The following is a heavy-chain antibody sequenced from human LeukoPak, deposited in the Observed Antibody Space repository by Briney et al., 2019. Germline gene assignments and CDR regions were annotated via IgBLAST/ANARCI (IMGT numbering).Heavy chain of an antibody. CDR1: GFTFSSYE. CDR3: ARGYSSGWYFGY. J-gene: IGHJ4*02. Sequence: GGSLRLSCAASGFTFSSYEMNWVRQAPGKGLEWVSYISSSGSTIYYADSVKGRSTISRDNAKNSLYLQMNSLRAEDTAVYYCARGYSSGWYFGYWGQGTLVIVSS. V-gene: IGHV3-48*03. CDR2: ISSSGSTI. D-gene: IGHD6-19*01.